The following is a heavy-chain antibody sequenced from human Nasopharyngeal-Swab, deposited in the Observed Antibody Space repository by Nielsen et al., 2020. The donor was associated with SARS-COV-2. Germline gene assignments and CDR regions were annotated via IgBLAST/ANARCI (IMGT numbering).Heavy chain of an antibody. CDR2: IYYSGST. CDR3: ARDGGTMIAGSLAYFQH. CDR1: GGSISSYY. V-gene: IGHV4-59*13. Sequence: SETLSLTCTVSGGSISSYYWSWIRQPPGKGLEWIGYIYYSGSTNYNPSLKSRVTISVDTSKNQFSLKLSSVTAADTAVYYCARDGGTMIAGSLAYFQHWGQGTLVTVSS. J-gene: IGHJ1*01. D-gene: IGHD3-22*01.